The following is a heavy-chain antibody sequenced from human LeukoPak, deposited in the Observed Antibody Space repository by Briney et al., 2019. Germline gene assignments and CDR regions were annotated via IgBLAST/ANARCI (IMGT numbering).Heavy chain of an antibody. J-gene: IGHJ4*02. V-gene: IGHV1-46*01. CDR2: INPSGGST. Sequence: GPSVKLSCKGSGYTFTGYYMHWVRQAPRQGLEWMGIINPSGGSTSYAQKFQGRVTMTRDTSTSTGYMELSSLRSDDTAVYDCARDRGNLDYWGQGTLVTVSS. D-gene: IGHD3-10*01. CDR1: GYTFTGYY. CDR3: ARDRGNLDY.